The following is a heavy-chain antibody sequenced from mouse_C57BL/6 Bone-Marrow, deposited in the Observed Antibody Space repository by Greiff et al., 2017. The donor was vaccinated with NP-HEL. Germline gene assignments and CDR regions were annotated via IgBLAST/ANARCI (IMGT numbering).Heavy chain of an antibody. V-gene: IGHV8-8*01. Sequence: QVTLKVSGPGILQPSQTLSLTCSFSGFSLSTFGMGVGWIRQPSGKGLEWLAHIWWDDDKYYNPALKSRLTISKDTSKNQVFLKIANVDTADTATYYCARTITTVVALYYYAMDYWGQGTSVTVSS. J-gene: IGHJ4*01. D-gene: IGHD1-1*01. CDR1: GFSLSTFGMG. CDR3: ARTITTVVALYYYAMDY. CDR2: IWWDDDK.